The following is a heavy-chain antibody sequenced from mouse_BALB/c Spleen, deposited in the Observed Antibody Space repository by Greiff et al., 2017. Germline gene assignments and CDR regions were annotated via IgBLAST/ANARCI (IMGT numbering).Heavy chain of an antibody. J-gene: IGHJ3*01. CDR3: ARGHITTASWFAY. CDR2: ISSGGST. V-gene: IGHV5-6-5*01. D-gene: IGHD1-2*01. Sequence: EVQLVESGGGLVKPGGSLKLSCAASGFTFSSYAMSWVRQTPEKRLEWVASISSGGSTYYPDSVKGRFTISRDNARNILYLQMSSLRSEDTAMYYCARGHITTASWFAYWGQGTLVTVSA. CDR1: GFTFSSYA.